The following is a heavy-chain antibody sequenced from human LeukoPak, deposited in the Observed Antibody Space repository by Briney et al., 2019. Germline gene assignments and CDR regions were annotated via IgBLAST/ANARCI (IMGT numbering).Heavy chain of an antibody. V-gene: IGHV3-7*01. D-gene: IGHD3-22*01. CDR3: ARDWLAGNPYHAFDL. J-gene: IGHJ3*01. Sequence: SGGSLRLSCEASGFTFSNYWMSWVRQAPGKGLECVANIKEDGSEEYYVDSVKGRFSISRDNAKTSLYLQMNSLRAEDTAVYYCARDWLAGNPYHAFDLWGKGTMVTVSS. CDR2: IKEDGSEE. CDR1: GFTFSNYW.